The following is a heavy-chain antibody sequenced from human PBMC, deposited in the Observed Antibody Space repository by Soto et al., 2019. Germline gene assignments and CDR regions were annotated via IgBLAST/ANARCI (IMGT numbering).Heavy chain of an antibody. CDR2: INPSGGST. V-gene: IGHV1-46*03. J-gene: IGHJ3*02. CDR1: RYTFTSYY. CDR3: ARGLGTYYDFWSGYFDI. Sequence: GGSVKVSFKASRYTFTSYYMHSVRQAPGKGFEGMGIINPSGGSTSYAQKFQGRVTMTRDTSTSTVYVELSSLRSEDTAVYYCARGLGTYYDFWSGYFDIWGQGTMVTVSS. D-gene: IGHD3-3*01.